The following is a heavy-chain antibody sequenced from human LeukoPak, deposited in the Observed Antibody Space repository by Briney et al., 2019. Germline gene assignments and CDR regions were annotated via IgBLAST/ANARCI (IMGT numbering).Heavy chain of an antibody. CDR1: GGSISSYY. V-gene: IGHV4-59*01. J-gene: IGHJ6*04. CDR2: IYYSGST. Sequence: SETLSLTCTVSGGSISSYYWSWIRQPPGKGLEWIGYIYYSGSTNYNPSLKSRVTISVDTSKNQFSLKLSSVTAADTAVYYCARGRLWFGELLFNYYYYYGVDVWGKGTTVTVSS. D-gene: IGHD3-10*01. CDR3: ARGRLWFGELLFNYYYYYGVDV.